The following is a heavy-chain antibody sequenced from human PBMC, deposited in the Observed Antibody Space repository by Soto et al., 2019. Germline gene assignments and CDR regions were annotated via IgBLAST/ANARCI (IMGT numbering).Heavy chain of an antibody. CDR1: GDSVSGFY. Sequence: PPETLCLTCIVSGDSVSGFYWSWIRQPPGKGLEWIGYVYYSGSTQYNPSLGSRVTISADTSRNQFSLRVTSVTAADTAVYYCAKYRRTDAAGCTLDFWGQGTLVTASS. CDR3: AKYRRTDAAGCTLDF. J-gene: IGHJ4*02. D-gene: IGHD6-13*01. CDR2: VYYSGST. V-gene: IGHV4-59*02.